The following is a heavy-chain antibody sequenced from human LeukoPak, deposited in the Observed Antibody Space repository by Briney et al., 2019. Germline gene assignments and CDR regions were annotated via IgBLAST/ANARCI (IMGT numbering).Heavy chain of an antibody. CDR1: GFTFSNYA. Sequence: GGSLRLSCVASGFTFSNYAMTWVRQAPGKGLEWVSTISGSGGTTNYADSVKGRFTISRDSSKSTLYLQMNSLRAEDTAVCFCAKGGPQFFDYWGQGSLVTVSS. CDR2: ISGSGGTT. V-gene: IGHV3-23*01. D-gene: IGHD5-24*01. CDR3: AKGGPQFFDY. J-gene: IGHJ4*02.